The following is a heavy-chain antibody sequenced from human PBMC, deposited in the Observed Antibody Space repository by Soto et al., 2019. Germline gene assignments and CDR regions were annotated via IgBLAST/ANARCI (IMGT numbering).Heavy chain of an antibody. CDR3: ARQGPASILNTWFDP. J-gene: IGHJ5*02. V-gene: IGHV4-59*01. CDR2: IYYSGST. Sequence: SETLSLTCTVSGGSTSSYYWSWIRQPPGKGLEWIGYIYYSGSTNYNPSLKSRATISLDTSKNQFSLKLSSVTAADTAVYYCARQGPASILNTWFDPWGQGTLVTVSS. CDR1: GGSTSSYY. D-gene: IGHD2-2*01.